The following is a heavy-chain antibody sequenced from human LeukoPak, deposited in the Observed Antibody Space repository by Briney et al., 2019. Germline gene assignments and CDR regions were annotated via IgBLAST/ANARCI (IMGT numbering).Heavy chain of an antibody. V-gene: IGHV3-21*01. J-gene: IGHJ4*02. CDR3: AILIGAIVVVPAARPPFEYYFDY. CDR2: ISSSSSYI. D-gene: IGHD2-2*01. CDR1: GFTFSSYS. Sequence: PGGSLRLSCAASGFTFSSYSMNWVRQAPGKGLEWVSSISSSSSYIYYADSVKGRFTISRDNSKNTLYLQMNSLRAEDTAVYYCAILIGAIVVVPAARPPFEYYFDYWGQGTLATVSS.